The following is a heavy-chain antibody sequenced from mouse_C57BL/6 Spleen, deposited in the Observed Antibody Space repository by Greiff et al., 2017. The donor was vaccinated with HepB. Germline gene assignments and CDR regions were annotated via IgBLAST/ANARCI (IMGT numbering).Heavy chain of an antibody. CDR3: ARRFRTGTGAMDN. CDR1: GFTFSDYG. Sequence: EVKLVESGGGLVKPGGSLKLSCAASGFTFSDYGMHWVRQAPEKGLEWVAYISSGSSTIYYADTVTGRFTISRDNAKNTLFLQRTSLRSEDTAMYYCARRFRTGTGAMDNWGQGTSVTVSS. D-gene: IGHD4-1*01. V-gene: IGHV5-17*01. CDR2: ISSGSSTI. J-gene: IGHJ4*01.